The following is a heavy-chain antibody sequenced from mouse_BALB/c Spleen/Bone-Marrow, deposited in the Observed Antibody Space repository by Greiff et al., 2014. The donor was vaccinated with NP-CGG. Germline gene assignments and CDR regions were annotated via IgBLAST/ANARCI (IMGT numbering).Heavy chain of an antibody. CDR3: ARDRRITTATYAMDY. V-gene: IGHV5-4*02. D-gene: IGHD1-2*01. J-gene: IGHJ4*01. Sequence: VMLVESGGGLVKPGGSLKLSCAASGFTFSDYYMYWVRQTPEKRLEWVATISDGGSYTYYPDSVKGRFTISRDNAKNNLYLQMSSLKSEDTAMYYCARDRRITTATYAMDYWGQGTSVTVSS. CDR1: GFTFSDYY. CDR2: ISDGGSYT.